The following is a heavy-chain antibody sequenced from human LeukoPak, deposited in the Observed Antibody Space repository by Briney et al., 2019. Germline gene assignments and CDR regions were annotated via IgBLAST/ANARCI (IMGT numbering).Heavy chain of an antibody. J-gene: IGHJ4*02. Sequence: GGSLRLSCAAAGFTFRRYGMSWVRQAPGKGLEWVSAISGSGGNTFYGDSVKGRFTISRDNSKNTLYLQMNSLRAEDTAVYYCARAFCVGGCFVLHIFFDSWGQGTLVTVSS. CDR3: ARAFCVGGCFVLHIFFDS. D-gene: IGHD2-21*01. CDR2: ISGSGGNT. V-gene: IGHV3-23*01. CDR1: GFTFRRYG.